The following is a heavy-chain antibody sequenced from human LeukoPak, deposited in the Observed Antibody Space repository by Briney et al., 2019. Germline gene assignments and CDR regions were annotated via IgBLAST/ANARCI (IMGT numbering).Heavy chain of an antibody. CDR2: IYYSGST. CDR1: GGSISSSSYY. V-gene: IGHV4-39*01. Sequence: KPSETLSLTCTVSGGSISSSSYYWGWIRQPPGKGLGWIGSIYYSGSTYYNPSLKSRVTTSVDTSKNQFSLKVNSVTAADTAVYYCARHAIVVVTATDYFDYWGQGTLVAVSS. CDR3: ARHAIVVVTATDYFDY. D-gene: IGHD2-21*02. J-gene: IGHJ4*02.